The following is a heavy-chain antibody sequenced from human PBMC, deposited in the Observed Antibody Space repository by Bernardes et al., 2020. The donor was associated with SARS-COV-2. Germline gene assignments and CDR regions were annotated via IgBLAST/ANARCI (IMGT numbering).Heavy chain of an antibody. V-gene: IGHV3-30*02. CDR2: LSQDATHK. CDR1: GFTFTVNG. J-gene: IGHJ2*01. Sequence: GGSLRLSCAASGFTFTVNGMHWFRQAPGKGLEWVAFLSQDATHKIYADSVKGRFTISRDISKTTLYLQMNGLRPEDTAIYFCAKDQGYWGKFGLWGRGTLVTGSS. D-gene: IGHD7-27*01. CDR3: AKDQGYWGKFGL.